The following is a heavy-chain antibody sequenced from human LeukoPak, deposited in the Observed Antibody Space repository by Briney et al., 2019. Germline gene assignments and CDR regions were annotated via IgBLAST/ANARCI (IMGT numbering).Heavy chain of an antibody. J-gene: IGHJ4*02. CDR3: ARGGPDSSNWYDFNY. CDR1: GDSISRYY. D-gene: IGHD6-13*01. CDR2: WYYGST. Sequence: KPSETPSLTCSVSGDSISRYYWSWIRQSPGKGPEWIGYWYYGSTKYNPSLKSRVTISLDTSKKQFSLQVGFVNAADAAVYYCARGGPDSSNWYDFNYWGQGTLVTVSS. V-gene: IGHV4-59*01.